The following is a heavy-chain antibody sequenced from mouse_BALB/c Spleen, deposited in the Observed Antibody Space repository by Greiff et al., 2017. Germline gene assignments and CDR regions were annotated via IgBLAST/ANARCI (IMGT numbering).Heavy chain of an antibody. CDR3: ARGDYDVAWFAY. V-gene: IGHV5-4*02. J-gene: IGHJ3*01. CDR1: GFTFSDYY. Sequence: EVQVVESGGGLVKPGGSLKLSCAASGFTFSDYYMYWVRQTPEKRLEWVATISDGGSYTYYPDSVKGRFTISRDNAKNNLYLQMSSLKSEDTAMYYCARGDYDVAWFAYWGQGTLVTVSA. CDR2: ISDGGSYT. D-gene: IGHD2-4*01.